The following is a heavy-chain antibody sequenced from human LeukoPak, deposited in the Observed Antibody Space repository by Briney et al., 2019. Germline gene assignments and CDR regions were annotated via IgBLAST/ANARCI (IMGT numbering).Heavy chain of an antibody. D-gene: IGHD4-23*01. V-gene: IGHV1-58*01. CDR2: IVVGSGNT. Sequence: SVKVSCKASGFTXTSSAVQWVRQARGQRLEWIGWIVVGSGNTNYAQKFQERVTITRDMSTSTVYMELSSLRSEDTAVYYCAAEGRPTVVTFRKGAVDLWGQGTMVTVSS. CDR1: GFTXTSSA. CDR3: AAEGRPTVVTFRKGAVDL. J-gene: IGHJ3*01.